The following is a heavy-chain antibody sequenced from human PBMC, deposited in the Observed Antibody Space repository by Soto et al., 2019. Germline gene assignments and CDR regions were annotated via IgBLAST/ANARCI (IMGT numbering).Heavy chain of an antibody. Sequence: QVQLVESGGGVVQPGRSLRLSCAASGFTFSSYGMHWVRQAPGKGLEWVAVIWYDGSNKYYADSVKGRFTISRDNSKNTLYLQMNSLRAEDTAVYYCARVSGWRQLWRNIDYWGQGTLVTVSS. CDR1: GFTFSSYG. V-gene: IGHV3-33*01. CDR3: ARVSGWRQLWRNIDY. J-gene: IGHJ4*02. CDR2: IWYDGSNK. D-gene: IGHD5-18*01.